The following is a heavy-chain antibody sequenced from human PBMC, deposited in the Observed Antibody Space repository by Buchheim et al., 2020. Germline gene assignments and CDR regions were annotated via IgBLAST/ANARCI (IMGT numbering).Heavy chain of an antibody. Sequence: QVQLVESGGGVVQPGRSLRLSCAASGFTFSSYGMHWVRQAPGKGLEWVAFIRYDGSNKYYADSVKGRFTISRDNSKNRLYLQMNSLRAEDTAVYYCAKEGYSYGSYGGATYWGQGTL. CDR2: IRYDGSNK. CDR3: AKEGYSYGSYGGATY. J-gene: IGHJ4*02. D-gene: IGHD5-18*01. V-gene: IGHV3-30*02. CDR1: GFTFSSYG.